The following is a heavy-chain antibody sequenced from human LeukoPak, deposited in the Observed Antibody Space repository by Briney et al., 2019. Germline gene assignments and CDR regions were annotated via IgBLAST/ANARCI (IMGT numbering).Heavy chain of an antibody. V-gene: IGHV3-7*01. CDR1: GFTFSSYW. CDR3: ARGWDLLTY. D-gene: IGHD1-26*01. CDR2: IKQDGSEK. J-gene: IGHJ4*02. Sequence: GGSLRLSCAASGFTFSSYWMTWVRQAPGRGLEWVANIKQDGSEKNYLDSVKGRFTISRDNAKNSLYLQMNSLRAEDTAVYYCARGWDLLTYWGQGTLVTVSS.